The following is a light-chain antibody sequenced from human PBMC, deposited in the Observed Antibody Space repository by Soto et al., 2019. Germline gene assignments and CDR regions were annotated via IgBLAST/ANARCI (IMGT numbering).Light chain of an antibody. J-gene: IGKJ1*01. V-gene: IGKV3-15*01. CDR3: QQYNSYSRT. CDR1: QSIDKN. CDR2: GVS. Sequence: EIVMTQSPGTLSVSPCERATLSCRASQSIDKNLAWYQQKPGRAPRLLIYGVSTRASGIPARFSGSGSETEFTLTISSRQPADFATYYCQQYNSYSRTFGQGTKVDIK.